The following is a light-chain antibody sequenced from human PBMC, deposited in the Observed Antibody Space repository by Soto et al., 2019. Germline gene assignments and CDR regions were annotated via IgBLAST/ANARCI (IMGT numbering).Light chain of an antibody. CDR1: QSIRSW. CDR3: LQDYNYPRT. Sequence: IQMTQSPSTLSASVGDRVTITCRASQSIRSWLAWYQQKSGKTPKLLIYAASSLQSGVPSRFSGSGSGTDFTLTISSLQPEDVATYYCLQDYNYPRTFGQGTKVDIK. V-gene: IGKV1-6*01. J-gene: IGKJ1*01. CDR2: AAS.